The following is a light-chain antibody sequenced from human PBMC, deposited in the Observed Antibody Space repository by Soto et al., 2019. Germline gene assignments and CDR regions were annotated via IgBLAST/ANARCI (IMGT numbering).Light chain of an antibody. J-gene: IGKJ4*01. CDR3: QQRTNWLT. CDR1: QSVSSY. V-gene: IGKV3-11*01. Sequence: VLSQSPATLSFLSGETGTLSCRASQSVSSYLAWYQQKPGQAPRLLIYGASNRATGIPDRFSGSGSGTDFTLTISSLEPEDFAVYYCQQRTNWLTFGGGTKVDIK. CDR2: GAS.